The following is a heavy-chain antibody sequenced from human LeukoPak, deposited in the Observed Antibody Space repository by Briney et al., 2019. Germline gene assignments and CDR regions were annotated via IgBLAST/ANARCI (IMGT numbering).Heavy chain of an antibody. V-gene: IGHV3-53*01. Sequence: GGSLRLSCAASGFSVSNNYMSWVRLSPGKGLEWVSAMYITGSTHYADSVKGRFTISTDNSKNALNLQMDSLRVEDTAVDYCAAAYCGGDCYSDNHYYFRDLGGKGTTVTVS. D-gene: IGHD2-21*02. CDR2: MYITGST. CDR3: AAAYCGGDCYSDNHYYFRDL. J-gene: IGHJ6*03. CDR1: GFSVSNNY.